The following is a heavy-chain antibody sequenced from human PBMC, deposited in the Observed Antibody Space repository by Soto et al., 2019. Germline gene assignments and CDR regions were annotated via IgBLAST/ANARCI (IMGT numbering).Heavy chain of an antibody. CDR1: GGDFSTYA. CDR3: AAIVDSSAASAAY. Sequence: QVQLVQSGAEGKKPGSSVKVSCKASGGDFSTYAFSWVRQAPGQGLEWMGGGITIFGAPNYAQNFQGGVTIAADAATCTAYMHVSSVRSEDTAVYYCAAIVDSSAASAAYWGQGTLVTVSS. CDR2: GITIFGAP. J-gene: IGHJ4*02. D-gene: IGHD2-15*01. V-gene: IGHV1-69*01.